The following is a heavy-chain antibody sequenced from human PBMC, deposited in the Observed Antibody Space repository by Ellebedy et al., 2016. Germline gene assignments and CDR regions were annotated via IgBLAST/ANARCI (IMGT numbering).Heavy chain of an antibody. J-gene: IGHJ5*02. Sequence: GGSLRLSXAASGFSFSSHGMHWVRQAPGKGLEWVASIWSDGSNTYYPDSVKGRFTISRDNSKNTLFLQMNSLRAEDSAVYFCARSDWFDPWGQGTLVTVSS. V-gene: IGHV3-33*01. CDR3: ARSDWFDP. CDR1: GFSFSSHG. CDR2: IWSDGSNT.